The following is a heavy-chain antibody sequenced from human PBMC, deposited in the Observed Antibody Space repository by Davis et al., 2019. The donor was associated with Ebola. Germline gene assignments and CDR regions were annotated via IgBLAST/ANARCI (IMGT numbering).Heavy chain of an antibody. J-gene: IGHJ4*02. Sequence: ASVKVSCKTSGYTFTSFGSGWVRQAPGQGLEWMGWISGFNDNKIYAQKFQDRVILTKDTSTSTAYMELRSLRSDDAAVYYCARVSEGTTRLFDYWGQGTLVTVSS. CDR2: ISGFNDNK. D-gene: IGHD2-15*01. CDR3: ARVSEGTTRLFDY. V-gene: IGHV1-18*01. CDR1: GYTFTSFG.